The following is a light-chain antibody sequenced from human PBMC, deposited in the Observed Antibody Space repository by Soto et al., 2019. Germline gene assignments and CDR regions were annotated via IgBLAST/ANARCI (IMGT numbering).Light chain of an antibody. CDR3: QQYNNWPPYT. V-gene: IGKV3-15*01. J-gene: IGKJ2*01. Sequence: EIVMTQSPATLSVSLGERATLSCRASQSVSGNLAWYQQKPGQAPSLLIYAASTRATGIPARFSGSGSGTEFTLTISSLQSEDFADYYCQQYNNWPPYTFGQGTKLEIK. CDR2: AAS. CDR1: QSVSGN.